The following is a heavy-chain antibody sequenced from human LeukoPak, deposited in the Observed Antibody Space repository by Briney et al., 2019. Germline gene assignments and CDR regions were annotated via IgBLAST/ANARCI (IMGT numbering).Heavy chain of an antibody. CDR3: ARLWFGELFAPLDY. CDR2: ISSSSSYI. D-gene: IGHD3-10*01. J-gene: IGHJ4*02. V-gene: IGHV3-21*01. Sequence: GGSLRLSCAASGFTFSSYSMNWVRQAPGKGLEWVSSISSSSSYIYYADSVKGRFTISRDNAKNSLYLQMNSLRAEDTAVYYCARLWFGELFAPLDYWGQGTLVTVSS. CDR1: GFTFSSYS.